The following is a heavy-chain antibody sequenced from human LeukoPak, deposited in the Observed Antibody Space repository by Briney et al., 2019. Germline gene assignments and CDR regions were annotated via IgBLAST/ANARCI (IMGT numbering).Heavy chain of an antibody. CDR2: IYYSGST. J-gene: IGHJ4*02. D-gene: IGHD3-16*01. CDR1: GGSISGYY. V-gene: IGHV4-59*08. CDR3: ARGGRFKDY. Sequence: SETLSLTCTVSGGSISGYYWSWIRQPPGKGLEWIGYIYYSGSTYYNPSLKSRVTISVDTSKNQFSLKLSSVTAADTAVYYCARGGRFKDYWGQGTLVTVSS.